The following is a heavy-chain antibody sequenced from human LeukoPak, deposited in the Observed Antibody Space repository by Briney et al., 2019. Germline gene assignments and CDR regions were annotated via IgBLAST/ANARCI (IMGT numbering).Heavy chain of an antibody. V-gene: IGHV1-69*13. D-gene: IGHD6-13*01. CDR3: ARAIAAAGPYYFDY. CDR1: GGTFSSYA. Sequence: VASVKVSCKASGGTFSSYAISWVRQAPGQGLEWMGGIIPIFGTANYAQKFQGRVTITADESTSTAYMELSSLRSEDTAVYYCARAIAAAGPYYFDYWGQGTLVTVSS. CDR2: IIPIFGTA. J-gene: IGHJ4*02.